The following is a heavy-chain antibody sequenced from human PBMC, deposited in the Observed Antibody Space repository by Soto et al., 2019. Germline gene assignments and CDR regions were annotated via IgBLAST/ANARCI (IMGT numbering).Heavy chain of an antibody. Sequence: EVQLVESGGGLVKPGGSLRLSCAASGFTFSSYSMNWVRQAPGKGLEWVSSISSSSSYIYYADSVKGRFTISRDNAKNSLYLQMNSLRAEDTAVYYCARDRIVVVTATPDAFDIWGQGTMVIVSS. CDR3: ARDRIVVVTATPDAFDI. CDR1: GFTFSSYS. V-gene: IGHV3-21*01. J-gene: IGHJ3*02. D-gene: IGHD2-21*02. CDR2: ISSSSSYI.